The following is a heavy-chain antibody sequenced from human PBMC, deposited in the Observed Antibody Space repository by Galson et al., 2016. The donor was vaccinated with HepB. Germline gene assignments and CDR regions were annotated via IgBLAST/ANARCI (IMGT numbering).Heavy chain of an antibody. Sequence: TLSLTCTVSGDFIRNSDYYWTWIRQFPGRGLEWIGYIYHSGVPFYNPSLRSRLAISVDTSNNHFSLRLTSVTAADTAIYYCARGGKIRGVTAQRSNWFDPWGQGTLVTISS. D-gene: IGHD3-10*01. CDR3: ARGGKIRGVTAQRSNWFDP. J-gene: IGHJ5*02. V-gene: IGHV4-31*03. CDR2: IYHSGVP. CDR1: GDFIRNSDYY.